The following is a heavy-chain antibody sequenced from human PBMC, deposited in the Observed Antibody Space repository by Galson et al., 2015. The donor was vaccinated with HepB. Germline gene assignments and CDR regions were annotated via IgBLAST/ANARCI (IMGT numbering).Heavy chain of an antibody. D-gene: IGHD1-26*01. V-gene: IGHV1-2*02. J-gene: IGHJ5*02. Sequence: SVKVSCKASGYTFTGHYLHWIRQAPGQGLEWVGWMNPKSGGTDYTQKFQGRVTMTRDTSITTAYMELNWLRDDDTAVYYCARDAVGGPTTSDWFDPWGQGTLVTVSS. CDR3: ARDAVGGPTTSDWFDP. CDR1: GYTFTGHY. CDR2: MNPKSGGT.